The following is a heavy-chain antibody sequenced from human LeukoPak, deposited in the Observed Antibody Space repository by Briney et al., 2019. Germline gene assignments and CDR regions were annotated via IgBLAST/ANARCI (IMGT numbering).Heavy chain of an antibody. CDR3: ARAPPYCSSTSCTSDY. D-gene: IGHD2-2*01. CDR1: GFTFSSCS. J-gene: IGHJ4*02. V-gene: IGHV3-21*01. Sequence: GGSLRLSCAASGFTFSSCSMNWVRQAPGKGLEWVSSISSSSSYIYYADSVKGRFTISSDNAKNSLYLQMNSLRAEDTAVYYCARAPPYCSSTSCTSDYWGQGTLVTVSS. CDR2: ISSSSSYI.